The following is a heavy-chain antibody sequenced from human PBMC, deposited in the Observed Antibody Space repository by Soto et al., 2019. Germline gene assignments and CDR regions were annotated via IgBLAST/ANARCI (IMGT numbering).Heavy chain of an antibody. J-gene: IGHJ4*02. CDR1: GGSISSYY. CDR3: ARVSIPDYGDTEPEDF. V-gene: IGHV4-59*06. Sequence: SSETLSLTCTFSGGSISSYYWSWIRQHPGKGLEWIGYIYYSGSTYYNPSLKSRVTISVDTSKNQFSLKLSSVTAADTAVYYCARVSIPDYGDTEPEDFWGQGILVTVSS. D-gene: IGHD4-17*01. CDR2: IYYSGST.